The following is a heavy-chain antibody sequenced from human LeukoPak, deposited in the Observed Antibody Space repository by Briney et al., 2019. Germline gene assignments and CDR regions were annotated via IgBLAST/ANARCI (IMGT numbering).Heavy chain of an antibody. Sequence: MSSETLSLTCTVSGGSISSSSYCWGWIRQPPGKGLEWIGNIYYSGSTYYNPSLKSRVTISVDTSKNQFSLKLSSVTAADTTVYYCATRTVTAEYFDYWGQGTLVTVSS. J-gene: IGHJ4*02. D-gene: IGHD2-21*02. V-gene: IGHV4-39*01. CDR1: GGSISSSSYC. CDR3: ATRTVTAEYFDY. CDR2: IYYSGST.